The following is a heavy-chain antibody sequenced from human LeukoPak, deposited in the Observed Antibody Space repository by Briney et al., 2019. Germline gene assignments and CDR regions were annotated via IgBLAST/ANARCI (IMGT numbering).Heavy chain of an antibody. J-gene: IGHJ6*03. D-gene: IGHD2-8*01. Sequence: PSETLSLTCTVSGGSISSSSYYWGWIRQPPGKGLEWIGSIYYSGSTYYNPSLKSRVTISVDTSKNQFPLKLSSVTAADTAVYYCARTRRLNGEAYYYYYMDVWGKGTTVTVSS. CDR3: ARTRRLNGEAYYYYYMDV. CDR1: GGSISSSSYY. CDR2: IYYSGST. V-gene: IGHV4-39*06.